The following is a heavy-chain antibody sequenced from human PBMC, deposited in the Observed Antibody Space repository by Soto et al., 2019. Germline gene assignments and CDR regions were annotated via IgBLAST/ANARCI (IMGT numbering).Heavy chain of an antibody. CDR1: GGSISSGGYY. CDR3: ARGDCSGGSCYVDY. J-gene: IGHJ4*02. D-gene: IGHD2-15*01. Sequence: SETLSLTCTVSGGSISSGGYYWSWIRQHPGKGLEWIGYIYYSGSTYYNPSLKSRVTISVDTSKNQFSLKLSSVTAADTAVYFCARGDCSGGSCYVDYWGQGTLVTVSS. CDR2: IYYSGST. V-gene: IGHV4-31*03.